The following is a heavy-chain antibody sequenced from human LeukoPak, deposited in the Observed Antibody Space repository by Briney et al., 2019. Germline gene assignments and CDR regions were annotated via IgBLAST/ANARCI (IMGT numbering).Heavy chain of an antibody. CDR1: GFTFSSYA. CDR3: AKGPPEVEWELFFFDY. D-gene: IGHD1-26*01. CDR2: ISGSGGST. J-gene: IGHJ4*02. Sequence: GGSLRLSCAASGFTFSSYAMSWVRQAPGKGLEWVSAISGSGGSTYYADSVKGRFTVSRDNSKNTLYLQMNSLRAEDTAVYYCAKGPPEVEWELFFFDYWGQGTLVTVSS. V-gene: IGHV3-23*01.